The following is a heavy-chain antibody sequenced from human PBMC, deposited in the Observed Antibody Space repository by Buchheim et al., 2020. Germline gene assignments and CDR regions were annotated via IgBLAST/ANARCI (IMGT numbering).Heavy chain of an antibody. V-gene: IGHV5-51*01. Sequence: EVQLVQSGAEVKKPGESLKISCKGSGYIFTNYWIGWVRQMPGKGLEWMGIVYPGGSDTRYSPSFQGQVTISADKSITPAYLQWSSLKASDTAMYYCARKNYYDSSGSGTPFDFWGQGTL. D-gene: IGHD3-22*01. CDR1: GYIFTNYW. CDR3: ARKNYYDSSGSGTPFDF. J-gene: IGHJ4*02. CDR2: VYPGGSDT.